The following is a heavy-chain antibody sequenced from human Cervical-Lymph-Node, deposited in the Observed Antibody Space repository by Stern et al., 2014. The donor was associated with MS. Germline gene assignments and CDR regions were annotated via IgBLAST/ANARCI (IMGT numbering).Heavy chain of an antibody. Sequence: QVQLVQSGAEAKKPGASVKVSCKASGYFFTSYGISWVRQAPGQGLEWMGWISADNGDTNYAQNVQGRVTMTTDTSTNTAYMELSSLRSDDTALYYCARDSLIRTFGVEEGMDVWGQGTTVTVSS. J-gene: IGHJ6*02. V-gene: IGHV1-18*01. CDR3: ARDSLIRTFGVEEGMDV. CDR2: ISADNGDT. CDR1: GYFFTSYG. D-gene: IGHD3-3*01.